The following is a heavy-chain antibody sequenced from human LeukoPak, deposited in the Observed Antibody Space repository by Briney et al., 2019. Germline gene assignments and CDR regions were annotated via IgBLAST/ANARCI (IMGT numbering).Heavy chain of an antibody. Sequence: GGSLRLSCAASGFTFDDYTMHWVRQAPGKGLEWVYLISWDGGSTYCADSVKGRFTISRDNSKNSLYLQMNSLRTEDTALYYCAKALYSSGWYYFDYWGQGTLVTVSS. CDR2: ISWDGGST. CDR3: AKALYSSGWYYFDY. J-gene: IGHJ4*02. V-gene: IGHV3-43*01. CDR1: GFTFDDYT. D-gene: IGHD6-19*01.